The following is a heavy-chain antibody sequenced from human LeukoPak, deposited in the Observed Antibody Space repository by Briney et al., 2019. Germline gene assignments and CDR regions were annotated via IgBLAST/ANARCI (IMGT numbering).Heavy chain of an antibody. CDR3: AKEGPSGSGYQPLDS. J-gene: IGHJ4*02. Sequence: GGSLRLSCAASGFTFDNYPMHWVRQAPGKGPEWVSGICRNSGCLGYADSVKGRFTISRDDAKNSLYLQINSLRAEDTALYYCAKEGPSGSGYQPLDSWGQGTLVTVSS. CDR2: ICRNSGCL. V-gene: IGHV3-9*01. D-gene: IGHD3-22*01. CDR1: GFTFDNYP.